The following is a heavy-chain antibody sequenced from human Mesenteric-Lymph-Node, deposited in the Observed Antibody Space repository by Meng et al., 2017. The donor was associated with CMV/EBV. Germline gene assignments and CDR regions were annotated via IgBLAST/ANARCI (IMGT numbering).Heavy chain of an antibody. Sequence: ASGFTFSSYPMIWVRQAPGKGLEWVSSISGGSTYIYYADSLKGRFTISRDNAKNSVYLQMNSLRAEDTAAYYCTRAFDYGDPNRIDPWGQGTLVTVSS. D-gene: IGHD4-17*01. CDR1: GFTFSSYP. CDR3: TRAFDYGDPNRIDP. J-gene: IGHJ5*02. V-gene: IGHV3-21*06. CDR2: ISGGSTYI.